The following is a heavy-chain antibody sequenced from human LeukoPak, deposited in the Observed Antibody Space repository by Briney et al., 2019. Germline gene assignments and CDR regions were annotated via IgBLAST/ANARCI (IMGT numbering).Heavy chain of an antibody. CDR2: INPASSGT. Sequence: ASVKVSCKASGYTFTVHYIHWVRQAPGQGLEWVGWINPASSGTNFAQKFQGRVTMTWDTSTSTAHMELSSLTPDDAAVFYCARQLGNYYRAFDYWGQGTLVTVSS. CDR1: GYTFTVHY. J-gene: IGHJ4*02. CDR3: ARQLGNYYRAFDY. D-gene: IGHD1-26*01. V-gene: IGHV1-2*02.